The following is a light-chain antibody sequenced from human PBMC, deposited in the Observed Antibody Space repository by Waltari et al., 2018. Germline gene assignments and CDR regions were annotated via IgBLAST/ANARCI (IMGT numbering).Light chain of an antibody. CDR1: SSNIRAGHA. J-gene: IGLJ3*02. Sequence: QSVLTQPPSMSGAPGQRVTISCPGSSSNIRAGHAVHWYQVFPGTAPKLLIYGNNNRPSGVPDRFSGSKSDTSASLAIGGLQAEDEADYYCQSFDIRLSGGVVFGGGTKVTVL. V-gene: IGLV1-40*01. CDR2: GNN. CDR3: QSFDIRLSGGVV.